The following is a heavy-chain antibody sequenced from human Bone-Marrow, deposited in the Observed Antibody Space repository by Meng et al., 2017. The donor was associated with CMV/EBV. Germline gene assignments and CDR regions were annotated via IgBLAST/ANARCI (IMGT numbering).Heavy chain of an antibody. V-gene: IGHV3-33*06. D-gene: IGHD2-2*01. CDR1: GFTFSSYG. Sequence: GESLKISCAASGFTFSSYGMHWVRQAPGKGLEWVALIWYDGSNKYYADSVKGRFTISRDNSKNTLYLQMNSLRAEDTAVYYCAKEGGIVVVPAEMDYWGQGTLVTVSS. CDR2: IWYDGSNK. CDR3: AKEGGIVVVPAEMDY. J-gene: IGHJ4*02.